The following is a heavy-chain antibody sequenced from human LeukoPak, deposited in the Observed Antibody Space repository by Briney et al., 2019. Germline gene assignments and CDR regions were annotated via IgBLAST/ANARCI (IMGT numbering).Heavy chain of an antibody. CDR1: GVTFSSYA. D-gene: IGHD2-8*01. Sequence: PGGSLRLSCAASGVTFSSYAMHWVRQAPGKGLEWVAVISYDGSNKYYAHSVKGRFTISRDNSKNTLYLQMNSLRAEDTAVYYCAREMVVLGAFDIWGQGTMVTVSS. V-gene: IGHV3-30*04. CDR2: ISYDGSNK. CDR3: AREMVVLGAFDI. J-gene: IGHJ3*02.